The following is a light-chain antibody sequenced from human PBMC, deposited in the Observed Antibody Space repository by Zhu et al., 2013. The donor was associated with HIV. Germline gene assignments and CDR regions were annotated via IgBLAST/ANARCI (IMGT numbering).Light chain of an antibody. Sequence: ETVMTQSPATLYVSPGESATLSCRASQSISTYLAWYQQKPGQAPRLLIYAASTRATGIPARFSGSGSGTDFTLTISRLEPEDFAVYYCQQYGNSPKTFGQGTKVEIK. CDR3: QQYGNSPKT. CDR2: AAS. V-gene: IGKV3-15*01. CDR1: QSISTY. J-gene: IGKJ1*01.